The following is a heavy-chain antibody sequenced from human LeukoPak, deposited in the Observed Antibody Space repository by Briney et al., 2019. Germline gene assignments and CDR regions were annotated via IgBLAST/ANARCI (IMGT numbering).Heavy chain of an antibody. D-gene: IGHD1-26*01. J-gene: IGHJ4*02. CDR2: ISAYNGKT. Sequence: ASVKLSCKASGFAFSSYGISLVRQAPGQGLGWMGWISAYNGKTNYAQKFQGRVTMTTDTSTSTAYMDLRSLRSDDTAVYYCAREGGLTSFGSWGQGTLITVSS. V-gene: IGHV1-18*01. CDR3: AREGGLTSFGS. CDR1: GFAFSSYG.